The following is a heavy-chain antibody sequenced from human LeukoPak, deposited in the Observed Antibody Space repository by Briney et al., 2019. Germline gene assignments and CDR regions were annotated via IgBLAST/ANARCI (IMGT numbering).Heavy chain of an antibody. D-gene: IGHD3-22*01. CDR3: ARDYYPPGDSSGYYPTPVDY. V-gene: IGHV3-21*01. CDR2: ISSSSSYI. J-gene: IGHJ4*02. CDR1: GYTFSSYS. Sequence: GGSLRLSCAASGYTFSSYSMNWVRQAPGKGLEWVSSISSSSSYIYYADSVKGRFTISRDNAKNSLYLQMNSLRAEDTAVYYCARDYYPPGDSSGYYPTPVDYWGQGTLVTVSS.